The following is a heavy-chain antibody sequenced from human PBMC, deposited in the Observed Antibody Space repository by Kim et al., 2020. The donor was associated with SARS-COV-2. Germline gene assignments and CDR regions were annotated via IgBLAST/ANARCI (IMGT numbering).Heavy chain of an antibody. D-gene: IGHD2-15*01. J-gene: IGHJ5*02. CDR1: GYTFTSYG. V-gene: IGHV1-18*01. Sequence: ASVKVSCKASGYTFTSYGISWVRQAPGQGLEWMGWISAYNGNTNYAQKLQGRVTMTTDTSTSTAYMELRSLRSDDTAVYYCARDVVVVAATNVLGQDWFDPWGQGTLVTVSS. CDR3: ARDVVVVAATNVLGQDWFDP. CDR2: ISAYNGNT.